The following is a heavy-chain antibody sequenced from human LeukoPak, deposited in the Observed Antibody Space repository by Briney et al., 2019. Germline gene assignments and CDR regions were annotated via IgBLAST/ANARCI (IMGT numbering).Heavy chain of an antibody. CDR3: ARDRRQRGYHYYFDS. CDR2: INSISGEI. J-gene: IGHJ4*02. CDR1: GFTFSYYS. Sequence: GGSLRLSCVASGFTFSYYSMNWVRQAPGKGLEWVSYINSISGEIWYADSVKGRFTISRDDAKNSLYLQMNSLRDEDTAVYYCARDRRQRGYHYYFDSWGQGTLVTVSS. D-gene: IGHD2-2*01. V-gene: IGHV3-48*02.